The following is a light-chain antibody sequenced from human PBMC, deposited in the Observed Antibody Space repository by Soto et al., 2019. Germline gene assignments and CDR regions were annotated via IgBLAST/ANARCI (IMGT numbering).Light chain of an antibody. J-gene: IGKJ4*01. CDR3: QQRTDWVT. V-gene: IGKV3-11*01. CDR1: RSVSSY. CDR2: EAS. Sequence: EIVLTQSPATLSLSPGERATLSCRASRSVSSYLAWYQQKPGQAPRLLIYEASNRATGIPARFSGSGSGTDFTLTISSLEPEDFAVYYCQQRTDWVTFGGGTKVDIK.